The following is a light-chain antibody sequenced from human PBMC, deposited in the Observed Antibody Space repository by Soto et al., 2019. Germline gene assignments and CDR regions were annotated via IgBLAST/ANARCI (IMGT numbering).Light chain of an antibody. CDR2: DAS. J-gene: IGKJ4*01. CDR1: QSVSSY. Sequence: EIVLTQSPATLSLSPGERATLSCRASQSVSSYLAWYQQKPGQAPRLLIYDASNRATGIPARFSGSGSGTDFTLTISSLEPEDCAVYYCQQRSNLPLTFGGGTKVEIK. V-gene: IGKV3-11*01. CDR3: QQRSNLPLT.